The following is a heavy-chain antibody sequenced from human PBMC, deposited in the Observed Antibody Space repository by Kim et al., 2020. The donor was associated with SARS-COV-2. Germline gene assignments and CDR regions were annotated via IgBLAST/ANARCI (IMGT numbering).Heavy chain of an antibody. J-gene: IGHJ5*02. Sequence: NDSPSLKSRVTISVDTSKNQFSLKLSSVTAADTAVYYCARHSTGRGLGGPWGQGTLVTVSS. CDR3: ARHSTGRGLGGP. D-gene: IGHD1-26*01. V-gene: IGHV4-59*08.